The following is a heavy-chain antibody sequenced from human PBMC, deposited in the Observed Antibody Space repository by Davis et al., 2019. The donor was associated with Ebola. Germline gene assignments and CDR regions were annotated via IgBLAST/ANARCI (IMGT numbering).Heavy chain of an antibody. CDR3: ARDARGYGGFDP. D-gene: IGHD2-15*01. CDR1: GGSISSSNW. Sequence: SETLSLTCAVSGGSISSSNWWRWVRQPPGKGLEWIGEIYHSGGTTYSPSLKSRVTISIDTAKDQFSLTLSSVTAADTAVYFCARDARGYGGFDPWGQGTQVSVSS. J-gene: IGHJ5*02. CDR2: IYHSGGT. V-gene: IGHV4-4*02.